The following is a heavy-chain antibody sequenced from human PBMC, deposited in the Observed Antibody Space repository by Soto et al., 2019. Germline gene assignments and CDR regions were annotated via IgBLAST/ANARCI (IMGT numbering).Heavy chain of an antibody. Sequence: QVQLQESGPGLVKPSETLSLTCTVSGVYISTYYWTWIRQPPGKGLEWIGQVFYSGNTNYNPSLKSRVTISVDASRNQFSLRLSSVTAADTAMYYCASRDYNDAFDIWGQGTLVTVSS. D-gene: IGHD4-4*01. CDR1: GVYISTYY. CDR3: ASRDYNDAFDI. V-gene: IGHV4-59*01. J-gene: IGHJ3*02. CDR2: VFYSGNT.